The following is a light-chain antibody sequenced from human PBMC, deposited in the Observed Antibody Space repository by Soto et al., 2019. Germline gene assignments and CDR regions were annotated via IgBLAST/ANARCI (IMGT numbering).Light chain of an antibody. Sequence: QSVLTQPASVSGSPAQSVTISCTGTSSDFGGYNYVSWYQQHPVKAPKLMIYDVTNRPSGVSDRFSGSKSGNTASLTISGLQAEDEADYYCSSYTSSSTPYVFGTGTKVTVL. CDR2: DVT. CDR1: SSDFGGYNY. J-gene: IGLJ1*01. CDR3: SSYTSSSTPYV. V-gene: IGLV2-14*01.